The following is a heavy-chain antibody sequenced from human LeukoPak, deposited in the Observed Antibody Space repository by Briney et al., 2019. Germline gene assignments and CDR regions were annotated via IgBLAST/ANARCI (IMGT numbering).Heavy chain of an antibody. CDR2: IYYSGST. D-gene: IGHD2-15*01. CDR3: ARGSFGIVVGY. CDR1: GGSISSSSYY. V-gene: IGHV4-39*07. J-gene: IGHJ4*02. Sequence: SETLSLTCTVSGGSISSSSYYWGWIRQPPGKGLEWIGSIYYSGSTYYNPSLKSRVTISVDTSKNQFSLKLSSVTAADTAVYYCARGSFGIVVGYWGQGTLVTVSS.